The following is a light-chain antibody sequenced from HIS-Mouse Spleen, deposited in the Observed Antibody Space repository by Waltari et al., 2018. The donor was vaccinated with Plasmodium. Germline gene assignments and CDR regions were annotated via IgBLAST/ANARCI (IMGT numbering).Light chain of an antibody. J-gene: IGLJ1*01. CDR2: DVS. CDR1: SSDVRGYNY. CDR3: SSYTSSSTLNYV. V-gene: IGLV2-14*03. Sequence: QSALTQPASVSGSPGQSLTISCTGTSSDVRGYNYVSCYQQHPGKAPTLMIYDVSNRPSGVSNRFSGSKSGNTASLTISGLQAEDEADYYCSSYTSSSTLNYVFGTGTKVTVL.